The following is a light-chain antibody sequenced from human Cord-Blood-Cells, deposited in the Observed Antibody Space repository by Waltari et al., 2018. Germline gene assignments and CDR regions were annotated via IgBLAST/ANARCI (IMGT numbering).Light chain of an antibody. Sequence: QSALTQPASVSASPGKAITIHCTGPSSDGGGYNYVSWYQQHPGKAPNLMIYDVSNRPSGVSNRFSGSKSGNTASLPISGLQAEDEADYYCSSYTSSSTLVFGGGTKLTVL. CDR2: DVS. V-gene: IGLV2-14*01. CDR1: SSDGGGYNY. J-gene: IGLJ2*01. CDR3: SSYTSSSTLV.